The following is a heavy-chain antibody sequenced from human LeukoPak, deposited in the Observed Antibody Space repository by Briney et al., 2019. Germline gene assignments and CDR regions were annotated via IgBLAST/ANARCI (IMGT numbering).Heavy chain of an antibody. J-gene: IGHJ4*02. D-gene: IGHD6-13*01. Sequence: GGSLRLSCAASGFISSSYGMHWVRQAPGKGLEWVALIWYDGSNDYYADSVKGRFTISRDNSKNTLYLQMNSLRAEDTAVYFCARFPTYGYTTTWYSDYWGQGTLVTVSS. CDR1: GFISSSYG. CDR3: ARFPTYGYTTTWYSDY. CDR2: IWYDGSND. V-gene: IGHV3-33*01.